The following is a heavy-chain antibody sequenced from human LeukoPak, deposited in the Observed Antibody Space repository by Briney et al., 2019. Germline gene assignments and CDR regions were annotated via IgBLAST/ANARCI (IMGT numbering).Heavy chain of an antibody. Sequence: GGSLRLSCAASGFTFEDYGMSWVRHAPGKGLEWVSGINWNGGSTGYADSVKGRFTISRDNAKNSLYLQMNSLRAEDTALYYCARAGDPAAFDIWGQGTMVTVSS. CDR1: GFTFEDYG. D-gene: IGHD3-10*01. V-gene: IGHV3-20*04. CDR3: ARAGDPAAFDI. CDR2: INWNGGST. J-gene: IGHJ3*02.